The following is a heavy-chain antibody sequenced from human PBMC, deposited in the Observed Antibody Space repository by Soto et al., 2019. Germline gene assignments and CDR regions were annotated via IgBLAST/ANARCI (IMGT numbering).Heavy chain of an antibody. CDR3: ARLSLMGGYSYYFDY. Sequence: SETLSLTCTVSGGSISSSSYYWFCIRQAPGKGLEWIGSIHYSGSTYYNPSLKSRVTISVDTSKNQFSLKLSSVTAADTAVYYCARLSLMGGYSYYFDYWGQGTLVTVSS. D-gene: IGHD3-10*01. V-gene: IGHV4-39*01. CDR1: GGSISSSSYY. J-gene: IGHJ4*02. CDR2: IHYSGST.